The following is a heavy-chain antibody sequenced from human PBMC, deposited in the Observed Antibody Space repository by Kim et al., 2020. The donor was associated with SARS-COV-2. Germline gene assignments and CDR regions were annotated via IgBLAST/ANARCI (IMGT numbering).Heavy chain of an antibody. V-gene: IGHV3-30*03. CDR2: IAYDGSSK. J-gene: IGHJ4*02. CDR3: ARDMRVVGTTRTFDY. Sequence: GGSLRLSCAASGFTFSGYIIHWIRQAPGKGLEWVAAIAYDGSSKYYADSVRGRFTISRDNSTHTLYLQMSSLRLEDTAVYYCARDMRVVGTTRTFDYWGQGTLVTVSS. CDR1: GFTFSGYI. D-gene: IGHD1-26*01.